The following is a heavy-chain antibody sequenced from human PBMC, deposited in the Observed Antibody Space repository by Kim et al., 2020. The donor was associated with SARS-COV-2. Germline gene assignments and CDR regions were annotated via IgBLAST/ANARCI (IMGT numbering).Heavy chain of an antibody. CDR2: IYYGGST. V-gene: IGHV4-39*01. J-gene: IGHJ4*02. Sequence: SETLSLTCTVSGGSISSSSYYWGWIRQPPGKGLEWIGNIYYGGSTYYNSSLKSRVTISVDTSKNQFSLKLSSVTAADTAVYYCADSYPELYCSGGSCYPGGEFDYSGPGTLVTVSS. CDR3: ADSYPELYCSGGSCYPGGEFDY. CDR1: GGSISSSSYY. D-gene: IGHD2-15*01.